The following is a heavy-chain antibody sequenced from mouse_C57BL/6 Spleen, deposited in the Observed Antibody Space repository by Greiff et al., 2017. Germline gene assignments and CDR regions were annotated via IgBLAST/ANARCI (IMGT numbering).Heavy chain of an antibody. CDR1: GYTFTDYY. V-gene: IGHV1-76*01. Sequence: QVQLQQSGAELVRPGASVKLSCKASGYTFTDYYINWVKQRPGQGLEWIARIYPGSGNTYYNEKFKGKATLTAEKSSSTAYMQLSSLTSEDSAVSFCAREKAPIYYGYDGPHYYAMDYWGQGTSVTVSS. CDR3: AREKAPIYYGYDGPHYYAMDY. J-gene: IGHJ4*01. CDR2: IYPGSGNT. D-gene: IGHD2-2*01.